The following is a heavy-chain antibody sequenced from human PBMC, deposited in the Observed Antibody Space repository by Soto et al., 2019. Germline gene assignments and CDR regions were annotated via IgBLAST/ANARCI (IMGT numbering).Heavy chain of an antibody. CDR3: ARGPKYSSGWYYFDF. J-gene: IGHJ4*02. Sequence: QVQLVESGGGVVQPGRSLRLSCAASGLTFSSYGMHWVRQAPGKGLEWVAVIWYVGSNKYYADSVKGRFTISRDNSKNTLYLQMNRLRAEDTAVYYCARGPKYSSGWYYFDFWGQGTLVTVSS. V-gene: IGHV3-33*01. CDR2: IWYVGSNK. CDR1: GLTFSSYG. D-gene: IGHD6-19*01.